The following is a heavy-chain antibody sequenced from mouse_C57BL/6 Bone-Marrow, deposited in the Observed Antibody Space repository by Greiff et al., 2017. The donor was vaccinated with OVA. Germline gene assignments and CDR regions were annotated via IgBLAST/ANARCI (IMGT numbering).Heavy chain of an antibody. CDR1: GFTFSSYG. D-gene: IGHD2-2*01. CDR3: ARHEDYYGYDPAY. CDR2: ISSGGSYT. Sequence: EVHLVESGGDLVKPGGSLKLSCAASGFTFSSYGMSWVRQTPDKRLEWVATISSGGSYTYYPDSVKGRFTISRDNAKNTLYLQMSSLKSEDTAMYYCARHEDYYGYDPAYWGQGTLVTVSA. J-gene: IGHJ3*01. V-gene: IGHV5-6*01.